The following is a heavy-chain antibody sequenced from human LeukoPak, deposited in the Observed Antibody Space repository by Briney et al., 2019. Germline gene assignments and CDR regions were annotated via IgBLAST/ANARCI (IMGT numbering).Heavy chain of an antibody. D-gene: IGHD6-25*01. CDR1: GFTFSSYA. CDR3: AGDLQSGLFDY. Sequence: PGGSLRLSCAASGFTFSSYAMHWVRQAPGKGLEWVAVISYDGSNKYYADSVKGRFTISRDNSKNTLYLQMNSLRAEDTAVYYCAGDLQSGLFDYWGQGTLVTVSS. CDR2: ISYDGSNK. V-gene: IGHV3-30-3*01. J-gene: IGHJ4*02.